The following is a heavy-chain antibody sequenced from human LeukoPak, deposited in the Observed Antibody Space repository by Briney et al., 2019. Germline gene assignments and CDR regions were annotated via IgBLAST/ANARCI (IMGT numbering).Heavy chain of an antibody. J-gene: IGHJ5*02. V-gene: IGHV5-51*01. CDR3: ARHLRLWQNWFDP. CDR2: IFPGDSDT. Sequence: PGESLKISCKGSGYSFTSYWIGWVRQKPGKGLEWMGIIFPGDSDTRYSPSFQGQVTISADKSISTAYLQWSSLKASDTAMYYCARHLRLWQNWFDPWGQGTLVTVSS. D-gene: IGHD5-18*01. CDR1: GYSFTSYW.